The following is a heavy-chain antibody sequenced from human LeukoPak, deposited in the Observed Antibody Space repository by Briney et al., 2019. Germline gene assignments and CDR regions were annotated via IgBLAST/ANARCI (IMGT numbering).Heavy chain of an antibody. CDR1: GGTFSSYA. CDR2: IIPILGIA. Sequence: PRASVKVSCKASGGTFSSYAISWVRQAPGQGLEWMGRIIPILGIANYAQKFQGRVTITADKSTSTAYMELSSLTSEDTAVYYCATPSMIGISYGYVRLRNWGQGTLVTVSS. J-gene: IGHJ4*02. CDR3: ATPSMIGISYGYVRLRN. D-gene: IGHD5-18*01. V-gene: IGHV1-69*04.